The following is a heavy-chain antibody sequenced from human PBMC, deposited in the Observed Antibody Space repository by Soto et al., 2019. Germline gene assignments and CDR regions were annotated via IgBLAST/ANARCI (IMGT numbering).Heavy chain of an antibody. J-gene: IGHJ4*02. CDR2: ISGSGGST. V-gene: IGHV3-23*01. Sequence: PGGSLRLSCAASGFTFSSYAMSWVRQAPGKGLEWVSAISGSGGSTYYADSVKGRFTIPRDNSKNTLYLQMNSLRAEDTAVYYCAKDGQSGSYGFTRGYWDYWGQGTLVTVSS. CDR3: AKDGQSGSYGFTRGYWDY. CDR1: GFTFSSYA. D-gene: IGHD5-18*01.